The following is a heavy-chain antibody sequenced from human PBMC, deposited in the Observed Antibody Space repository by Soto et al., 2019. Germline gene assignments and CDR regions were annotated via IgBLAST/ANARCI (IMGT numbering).Heavy chain of an antibody. CDR1: GFTFSGYW. CDR2: IHPDGSGR. V-gene: IGHV3-7*01. CDR3: AREGRLLGAFDI. Sequence: EVQLVESGGGLVQPGGSLRLSCAASGFTFSGYWMAWGRQAPGKGLEWVANIHPDGSGRYYVDSVKGRFTISRDNAQNSLYLQMNSLRAGDTSLYYCAREGRLLGAFDIWGQGTVVTVSS. D-gene: IGHD3-16*01. J-gene: IGHJ3*02.